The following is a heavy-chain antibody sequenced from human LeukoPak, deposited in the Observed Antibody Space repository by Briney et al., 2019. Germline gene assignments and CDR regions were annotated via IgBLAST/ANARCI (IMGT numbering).Heavy chain of an antibody. Sequence: SETLSLTCTVSGDSISNYYWSWIRQPPGKGLEWIEYIYYSGSTNYNPSLKSRVTISVDTSKNQFSLKLSSVTAADTAVYYCARYRNEALFAFDIWGQGTMVTVSS. J-gene: IGHJ3*02. CDR3: ARYRNEALFAFDI. CDR1: GDSISNYY. V-gene: IGHV4-59*01. CDR2: IYYSGST. D-gene: IGHD1-14*01.